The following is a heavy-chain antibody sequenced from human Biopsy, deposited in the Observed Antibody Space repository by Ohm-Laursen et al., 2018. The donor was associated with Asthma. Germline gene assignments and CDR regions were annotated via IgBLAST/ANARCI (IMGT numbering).Heavy chain of an antibody. J-gene: IGHJ4*02. V-gene: IGHV4-61*01. CDR1: GGSVSSDKYY. D-gene: IGHD5-12*01. Sequence: SQTLSLTWSVSGGSVSSDKYYWSWIRQPPGKGLEWIAYIFYSGATNYNPALKSRVAQSIDTSKSQFSLRLNSLSAADTAAYYCARGTIVAGIDYWGRGTLVTVSS. CDR3: ARGTIVAGIDY. CDR2: IFYSGAT.